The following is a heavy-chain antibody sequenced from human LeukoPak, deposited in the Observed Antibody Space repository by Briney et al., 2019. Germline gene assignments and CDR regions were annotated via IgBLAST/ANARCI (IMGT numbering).Heavy chain of an antibody. D-gene: IGHD3-22*01. CDR3: AREYYDSSGYYWVHYYYYGMDV. Sequence: SETLSLTCTVSGGSISSGDYYWSWIRQPPGKGLQWIAYIYYSGSTYYNPSLKSRVTISVDTSKNQFSLKLSSVTAADTAVYYCAREYYDSSGYYWVHYYYYGMDVWGQGTTVTVSS. J-gene: IGHJ6*02. CDR2: IYYSGST. CDR1: GGSISSGDYY. V-gene: IGHV4-30-4*01.